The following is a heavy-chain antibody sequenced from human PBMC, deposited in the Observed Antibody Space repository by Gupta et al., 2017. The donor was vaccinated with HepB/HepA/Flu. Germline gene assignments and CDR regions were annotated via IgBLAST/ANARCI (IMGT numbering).Heavy chain of an antibody. Sequence: QLQLREAGPGLSKPSETLSLTWTISGASISIHHWGWIRQPPGKGLEWIGSFHYSGSAPYNSSLSSRVIISIDTSKNQFSLKLTALTAEDRAVYYWAGRGGGCWGPGAPVTVSS. CDR1: GASISIHH. V-gene: IGHV4-59*03. CDR2: FHYSGSA. D-gene: IGHD3-16*01. CDR3: AGRGGGC. J-gene: IGHJ4*02.